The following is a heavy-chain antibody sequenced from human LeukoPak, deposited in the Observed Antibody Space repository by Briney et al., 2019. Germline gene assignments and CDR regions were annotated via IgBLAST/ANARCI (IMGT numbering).Heavy chain of an antibody. CDR3: ARGPGLYYYYYYYMDV. Sequence: PSETLSLTCAFYGGSFSGYYWSWIRQPPGKGLECIGEINDSGSTNYNPSLKSRVTISVDTSKKQFSLKLNSVTAADTAVYYCARGPGLYYYYYYYMDVWGKGTTVTISS. V-gene: IGHV4-34*01. D-gene: IGHD4/OR15-4a*01. CDR1: GGSFSGYY. J-gene: IGHJ6*03. CDR2: INDSGST.